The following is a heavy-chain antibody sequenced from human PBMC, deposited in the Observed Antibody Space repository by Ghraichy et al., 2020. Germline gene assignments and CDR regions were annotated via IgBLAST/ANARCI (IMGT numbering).Heavy chain of an antibody. V-gene: IGHV3-48*02. D-gene: IGHD3-22*01. CDR1: GFTFSSYS. J-gene: IGHJ4*02. Sequence: GGSLRLSCAASGFTFSSYSMNWVRQAPGKGLEWVSYISSSSCTIYYADSVKGRFTISRDNANNSLYLQMNSLRDEDTAVYYCARDRGVEYYNDSSGYPFYVDYRGRGTLGTDSS. CDR2: ISSSSCTI. CDR3: ARDRGVEYYNDSSGYPFYVDY.